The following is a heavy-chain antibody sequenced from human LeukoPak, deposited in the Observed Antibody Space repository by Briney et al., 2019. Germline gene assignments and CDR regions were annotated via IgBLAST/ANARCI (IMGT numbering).Heavy chain of an antibody. J-gene: IGHJ4*02. CDR2: ISSSSSYI. V-gene: IGHV3-21*01. CDR3: ERGIAAAGPVYFDY. D-gene: IGHD6-13*01. CDR1: GFTFSSYS. Sequence: GGSLRLSCAASGFTFSSYSMNWVRQAPGKGLEWVSSISSSSSYIYYADSVKGQFTISRDNAKNSLYLQMNSLRAEDTAVYYCERGIAAAGPVYFDYWGQGTLVTVSS.